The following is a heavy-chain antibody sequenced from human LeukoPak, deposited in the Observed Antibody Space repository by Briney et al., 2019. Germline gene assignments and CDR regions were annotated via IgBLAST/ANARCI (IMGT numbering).Heavy chain of an antibody. CDR2: INSDGSRT. V-gene: IGHV3-74*01. CDR1: GFTFSNYW. CDR3: ARGERSTSWEYYFDY. J-gene: IGHJ4*02. D-gene: IGHD2-2*01. Sequence: GGSLRLSCAASGFTFSNYWMHWVRQAPGKGLVWVSRINSDGSRTTYADSVKGRFTISRDNSKNTLYLQMNGLRAEDTAVYYCARGERSTSWEYYFDYWGQGTLVTVSS.